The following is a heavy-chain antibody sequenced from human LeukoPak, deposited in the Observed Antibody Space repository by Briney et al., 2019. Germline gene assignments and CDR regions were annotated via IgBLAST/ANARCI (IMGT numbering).Heavy chain of an antibody. Sequence: PGRSLRLSCTASGFTFGDYAMSWVRQAPGKGLEWVGFIRSKAYGGTTEYAASVEGRFTISRDDSKSIAYLQMNSLKTEDTAVYYCTRDSVDFWSGYYPYYFDYWGQGTLVTVSS. V-gene: IGHV3-49*04. CDR3: TRDSVDFWSGYYPYYFDY. D-gene: IGHD3-3*01. J-gene: IGHJ4*02. CDR2: IRSKAYGGTT. CDR1: GFTFGDYA.